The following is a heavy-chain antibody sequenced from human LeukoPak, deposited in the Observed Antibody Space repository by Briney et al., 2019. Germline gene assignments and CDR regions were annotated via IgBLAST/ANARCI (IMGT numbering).Heavy chain of an antibody. V-gene: IGHV4-61*01. CDR1: GXXXXGSXX. D-gene: IGHD1-26*01. CDR3: ARDPVGATFVDY. Sequence: GXXXXGSXXWSWIRQPPGKGLXXIGYIYYSGSTNYNPSLKSRVTISVDTSKNQFSLKLSSVTAADTAVYYCARDPVGATFVDYWGQGTLVTVSS. CDR2: IYYSGST. J-gene: IGHJ4*02.